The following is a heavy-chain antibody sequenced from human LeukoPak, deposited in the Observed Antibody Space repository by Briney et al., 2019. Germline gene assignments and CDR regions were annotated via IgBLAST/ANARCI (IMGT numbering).Heavy chain of an antibody. CDR2: IKRDGSET. V-gene: IGHV3-7*01. CDR1: GLTSSTYW. CDR3: ARDRDSRWDFDL. J-gene: IGHJ2*01. Sequence: PGGSLRLSCAASGLTSSTYWMSWVRQAPGKGLEWVASIKRDGSETYYVDSVKGRFTLSRDNAKNSLYLQMNSLRADDTAVYYCARDRDSRWDFDLWGRGTLVTVSS. D-gene: IGHD3-22*01.